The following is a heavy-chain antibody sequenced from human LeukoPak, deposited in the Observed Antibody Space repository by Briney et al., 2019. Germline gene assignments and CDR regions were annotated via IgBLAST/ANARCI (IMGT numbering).Heavy chain of an antibody. J-gene: IGHJ4*02. CDR3: AKVRAVVAPATDY. D-gene: IGHD3-10*01. CDR1: GFIFSSYA. CDR2: ISGSGGST. Sequence: GSLRLSCAASGFIFSSYAMSWVRQAPGKGVEWVSAISGSGGSTYYADSVKSRFTMSRDNSKNTPYLQMNSLRAEDTAVYYCAKVRAVVAPATDYWGQGTLVTVSS. V-gene: IGHV3-23*01.